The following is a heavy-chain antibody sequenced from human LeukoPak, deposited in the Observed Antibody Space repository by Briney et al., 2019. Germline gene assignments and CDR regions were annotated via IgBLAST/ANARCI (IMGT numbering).Heavy chain of an antibody. CDR3: ARGRYCSADICSGGDAFDI. J-gene: IGHJ3*02. CDR1: GGSINNYY. CDR2: IYTRGST. D-gene: IGHD2-15*01. Sequence: SETLSLTCTVSGGSINNYYWSCIRQPAQKRLEWIGRIYTRGSTNYNPSLKSRVTMSVDTSKNQFSLKLSSVTAADTAVYYCARGRYCSADICSGGDAFDIWGQGTMVSVSS. V-gene: IGHV4-4*07.